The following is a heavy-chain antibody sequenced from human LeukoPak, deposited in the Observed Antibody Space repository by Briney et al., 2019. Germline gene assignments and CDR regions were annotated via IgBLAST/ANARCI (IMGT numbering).Heavy chain of an antibody. CDR1: GGSISSYY. J-gene: IGHJ2*01. V-gene: IGHV4-59*01. CDR2: IYYSGST. CDR3: ARDLSGKWYFDL. Sequence: SETLSLTCTVSGGSISSYYWSWIRQPPGKGLEWIGYIYYSGSTNYNPPLKSRVTISVDTSKNQFSLKLSSVTAADTAVYYCARDLSGKWYFDLWGRGTLVTASS. D-gene: IGHD5-12*01.